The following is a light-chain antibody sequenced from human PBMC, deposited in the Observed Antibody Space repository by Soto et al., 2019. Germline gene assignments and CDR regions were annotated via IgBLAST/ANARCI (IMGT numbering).Light chain of an antibody. CDR2: GAS. Sequence: EIMMTQSPGTLSLSPGERATLSCRASQSVINNYLAWYQQKPGQAPRLLIYGASNRATGIPVRFSGSGSGTDFTLTISRLEPEDFAVYYCQQYAKSPEWTFGQGTKVEIK. V-gene: IGKV3-20*01. CDR3: QQYAKSPEWT. CDR1: QSVINNY. J-gene: IGKJ1*01.